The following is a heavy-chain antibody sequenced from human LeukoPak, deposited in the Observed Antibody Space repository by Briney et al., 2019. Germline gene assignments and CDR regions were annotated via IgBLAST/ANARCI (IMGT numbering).Heavy chain of an antibody. Sequence: GGSLRLSCAASGFTFTRFAMSWVRQAPGKGLEWVSTISGNGGSTYYADSVKGRFTISRDNSNNTLYLQMYSLRAEDTAVYYCACGYYQGAFDYWGRGTLVTVSS. CDR1: GFTFTRFA. CDR2: ISGNGGST. D-gene: IGHD3-22*01. CDR3: ACGYYQGAFDY. J-gene: IGHJ4*02. V-gene: IGHV3-23*01.